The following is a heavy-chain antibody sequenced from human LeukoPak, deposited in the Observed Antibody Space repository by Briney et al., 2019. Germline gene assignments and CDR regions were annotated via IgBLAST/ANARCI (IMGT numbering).Heavy chain of an antibody. D-gene: IGHD2-15*01. CDR1: GGSISSYY. V-gene: IGHV4-4*07. J-gene: IGHJ3*02. Sequence: SETLSLTCTVSGGSISSYYGSWIRQPAGKGLEWIGRIYNSESTHYNTCFKSRVTMSVDMSKDQFSLKLSSVIAADTAVYYCASTGVVVAATSDAFDIWGQGTMVTVSS. CDR2: IYNSEST. CDR3: ASTGVVVAATSDAFDI.